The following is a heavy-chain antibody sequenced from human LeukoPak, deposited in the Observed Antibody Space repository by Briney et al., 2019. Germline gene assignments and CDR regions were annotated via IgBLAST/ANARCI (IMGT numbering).Heavy chain of an antibody. J-gene: IGHJ4*02. V-gene: IGHV3-7*01. Sequence: GGSLRLSCAASRFTFSGYSMSWVRQAPGKGLEWVANIKQDGSEKYYVDSVKGRFTISRDNAKNSLYLQMNSLRAEDTAVYYCARDRGQWLVWTFDYWGQGTLVTVSS. CDR3: ARDRGQWLVWTFDY. CDR2: IKQDGSEK. CDR1: RFTFSGYS. D-gene: IGHD6-19*01.